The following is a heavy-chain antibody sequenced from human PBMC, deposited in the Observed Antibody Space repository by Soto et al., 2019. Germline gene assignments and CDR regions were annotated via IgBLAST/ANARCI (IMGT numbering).Heavy chain of an antibody. Sequence: LSLTCTVSGGSISSSSYYWGWIRQPPGKGLEWIGSIYYRGSTYYNPSLKSRVTISVDTSKNQFSLKLSSVTAADTAVYYCARDPEPTIFGVVISWHLFFLWGQRTLVTVSS. V-gene: IGHV4-39*02. D-gene: IGHD3-3*01. CDR1: GGSISSSSYY. CDR3: ARDPEPTIFGVVISWHLFFL. J-gene: IGHJ4*02. CDR2: IYYRGST.